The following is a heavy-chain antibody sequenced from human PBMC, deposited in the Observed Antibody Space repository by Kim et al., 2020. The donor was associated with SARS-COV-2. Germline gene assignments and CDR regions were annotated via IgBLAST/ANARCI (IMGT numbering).Heavy chain of an antibody. D-gene: IGHD5-18*01. CDR2: VSMTGST. CDR1: GFTFTDYY. J-gene: IGHJ5*02. CDR3: SRGGIRSYGYPWFDH. V-gene: IGHV3-11*01. Sequence: GGSLRLSCAASGFTFTDYYLAWIRQAPGKGLEWVSYVSMTGSTFYAESLKGRFTISRDIAANPLDLQLNSPRVDDTAVYFCSRGGIRSYGYPWFDHWGQG.